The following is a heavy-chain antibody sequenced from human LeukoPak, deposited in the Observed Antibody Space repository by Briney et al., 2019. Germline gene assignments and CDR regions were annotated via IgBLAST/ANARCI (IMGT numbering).Heavy chain of an antibody. V-gene: IGHV4-39*07. CDR1: GGSISSSSYY. D-gene: IGHD2-15*01. J-gene: IGHJ4*02. Sequence: SETLSLTCTVSGGSISSSSYYWGWIRQPPGKGLEWIGSIYYSGSTYYNPSLKSRVTISVDTSKNQFSLKLSSVTAADTAVYYCAREGCSGGSCYYFDYWGQGTPVTVSS. CDR3: AREGCSGGSCYYFDY. CDR2: IYYSGST.